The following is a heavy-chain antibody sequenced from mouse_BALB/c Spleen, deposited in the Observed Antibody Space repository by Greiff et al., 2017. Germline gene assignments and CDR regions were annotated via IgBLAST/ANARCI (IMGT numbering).Heavy chain of an antibody. CDR3: ARDSYYDGSSYWYFDV. CDR2: ISYDGSN. CDR1: GYSITSGYY. J-gene: IGHJ1*01. D-gene: IGHD1-1*01. V-gene: IGHV3-6*02. Sequence: ESGPGLVKPSQSLSLTCSVTGYSITSGYYWNWIRQFPGNQLEWMGYISYDGSNNYNPSLKNRISITRDTSTNQFFLKLNSVTTEDTATYYCARDSYYDGSSYWYFDVWGAGTTVTVSS.